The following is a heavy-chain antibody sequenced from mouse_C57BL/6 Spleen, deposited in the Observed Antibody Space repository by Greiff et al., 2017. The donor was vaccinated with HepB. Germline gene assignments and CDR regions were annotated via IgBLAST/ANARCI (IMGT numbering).Heavy chain of an antibody. Sequence: EVQLQQSGPELAKPGASVKISCKASGYTFTDYYMNWVKQSHGKSLEWIGDINPNNGGTSYNQKFKGKATLTVDKSSSTAYMELRSLTSEDSAVYYCARGSLYAMDYWGQGTSVTVSS. V-gene: IGHV1-26*01. CDR2: INPNNGGT. CDR1: GYTFTDYY. D-gene: IGHD6-1*01. J-gene: IGHJ4*01. CDR3: ARGSLYAMDY.